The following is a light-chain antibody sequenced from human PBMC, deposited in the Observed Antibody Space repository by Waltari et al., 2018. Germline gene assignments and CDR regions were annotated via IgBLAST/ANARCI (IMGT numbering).Light chain of an antibody. J-gene: IGLJ2*01. Sequence: QSALTQPASVSGSPGQSITISCTGTSSDLDNYNYVSWYQQHPDKAPKLMIYEVSNRPAGVSNRFSGSKSGNTASLTISGLQAADEADYYCSSYTSSSTYVGFGGGTKLTVL. CDR2: EVS. CDR1: SSDLDNYNY. V-gene: IGLV2-14*01. CDR3: SSYTSSSTYVG.